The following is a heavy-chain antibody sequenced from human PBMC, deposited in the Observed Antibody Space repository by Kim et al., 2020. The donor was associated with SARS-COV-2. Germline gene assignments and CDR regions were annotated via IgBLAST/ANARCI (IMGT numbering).Heavy chain of an antibody. V-gene: IGHV5-51*01. CDR2: IYPGDSDT. CDR1: GYSFTSYW. D-gene: IGHD3-10*01. CDR3: ARCSSSGTKYYYYGMDV. J-gene: IGHJ6*02. Sequence: GESLKISCKGSGYSFTSYWIGWVRQMPGKGLEWMGIIYPGDSDTRYSPSFQGQVTISADKSISTAYLQWSSLKASDTAMYYCARCSSSGTKYYYYGMDVWGQGTTVTVSS.